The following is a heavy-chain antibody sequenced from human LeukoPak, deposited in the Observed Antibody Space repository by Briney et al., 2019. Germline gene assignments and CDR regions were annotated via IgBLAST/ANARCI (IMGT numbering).Heavy chain of an antibody. CDR1: GFNVNINY. J-gene: IGHJ4*02. CDR2: LFSRGDT. CDR3: ARNRDGDYVDY. V-gene: IGHV3-66*01. Sequence: PGGSLRVSCAVSGFNVNINYMSWGRQAPGEGLGWISVLFSRGDTHHADSVKGRFTIPRDNSKKTVYLQMNSLRVEHAAVYFCARNRDGDYVDYWRQGTLVTVSS. D-gene: IGHD4-17*01.